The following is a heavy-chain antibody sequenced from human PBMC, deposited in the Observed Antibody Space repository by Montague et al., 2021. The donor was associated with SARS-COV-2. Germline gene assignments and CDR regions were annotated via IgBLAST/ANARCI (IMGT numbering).Heavy chain of an antibody. J-gene: IGHJ4*02. V-gene: IGHV4-34*01. D-gene: IGHD4/OR15-4a*01. CDR2: INHSGST. Sequence: SETLSLTCAVYGGSFSGYYWSWIRQPPGKGLEWIGEINHSGSTNYNPSLKSRVTISVDTSKNQFSLKLSSMTAADTAVYYCARGVPGYWGQGTLVTVSS. CDR1: GGSFSGYY. CDR3: ARGVPGY.